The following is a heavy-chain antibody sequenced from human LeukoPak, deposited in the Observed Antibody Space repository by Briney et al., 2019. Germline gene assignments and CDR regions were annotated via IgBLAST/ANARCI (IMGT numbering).Heavy chain of an antibody. CDR2: ISYDGSNK. CDR1: GFTFSSYG. V-gene: IGHV3-30*18. J-gene: IGHJ6*02. D-gene: IGHD3-22*01. Sequence: GSLRLSCAASGFTFSSYGMHWVRQAPGKGLEWVAVISYDGSNKYYADSVKGRFTISRDNSKNTLYLQMNSLRAEDTAVYYCAKEGYYYDSSGYNYYYGTDVWGQGTTVTVSS. CDR3: AKEGYYYDSSGYNYYYGTDV.